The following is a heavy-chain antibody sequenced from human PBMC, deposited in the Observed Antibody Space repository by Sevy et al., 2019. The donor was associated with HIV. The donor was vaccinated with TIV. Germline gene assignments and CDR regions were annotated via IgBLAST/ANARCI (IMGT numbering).Heavy chain of an antibody. CDR1: EFMFSTYA. V-gene: IGHV3-30-3*01. J-gene: IGHJ4*02. CDR3: ARDAGYSTDWYPSDY. D-gene: IGHD6-19*01. CDR2: ISYDGSRH. Sequence: GGSLRLSCAASEFMFSTYAMHWVRQAPGKGLEGVAVISYDGSRHYYGESVKGRFTTSSDNSKNTLILQMNSLRLEDTAFYYCARDAGYSTDWYPSDYWGQGTLVTVSS.